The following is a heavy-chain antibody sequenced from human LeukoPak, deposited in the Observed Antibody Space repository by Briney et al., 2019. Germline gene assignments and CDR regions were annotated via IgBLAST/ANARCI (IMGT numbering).Heavy chain of an antibody. CDR3: ARDGGGYWSPGDY. CDR2: INHGGST. CDR1: GGSFSDYY. D-gene: IGHD2-15*01. J-gene: IGHJ4*02. Sequence: SETLSLTCAVYGGSFSDYYWSWIRQPPGKGLEWIGHINHGGSTDYNPSLKTRVTISVDTSNSQFSLKLSSVTAADTAVYYCARDGGGYWSPGDYWGQGTLVTVSS. V-gene: IGHV4-34*01.